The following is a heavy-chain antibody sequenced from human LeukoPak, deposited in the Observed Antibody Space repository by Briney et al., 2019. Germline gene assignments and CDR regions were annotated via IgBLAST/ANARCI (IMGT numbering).Heavy chain of an antibody. Sequence: ASVKVSCKAFGYTFTGYYIHWVRQAPGQGLEWMGWINPNSGGTNYAQKFQGRVTVTRDMSISTAYMELSRLRSDDTAVYYCARTHCTSTSCYPYFDYWGQGTLVTVSS. CDR2: INPNSGGT. V-gene: IGHV1-2*02. D-gene: IGHD2-2*01. CDR1: GYTFTGYY. CDR3: ARTHCTSTSCYPYFDY. J-gene: IGHJ4*02.